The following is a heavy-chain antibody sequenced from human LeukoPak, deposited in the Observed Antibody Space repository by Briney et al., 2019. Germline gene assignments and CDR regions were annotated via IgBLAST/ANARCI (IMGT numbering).Heavy chain of an antibody. CDR2: FDPEDGET. D-gene: IGHD1-26*01. CDR1: GYTLTELS. Sequence: VASVTVSFKVSGYTLTELSMHWVRQAPGKGLEWMGGFDPEDGETIYAQKFQGRVTMTGDTSTDTAYMELSSLRSEDTAVYYCATDGGSLSFDYWGQGTLVTVSS. J-gene: IGHJ4*02. V-gene: IGHV1-24*01. CDR3: ATDGGSLSFDY.